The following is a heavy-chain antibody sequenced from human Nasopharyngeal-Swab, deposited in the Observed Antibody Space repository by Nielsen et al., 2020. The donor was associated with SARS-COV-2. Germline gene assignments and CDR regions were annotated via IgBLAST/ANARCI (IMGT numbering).Heavy chain of an antibody. J-gene: IGHJ4*02. D-gene: IGHD4-11*01. Sequence: ASVKVSCKASGYTFTSYDINWVRQAPGQGLEWMGRINPNSGGTNYAQKFQGRVTMTRDTSISTAYMELSRLRSDDTAVYYCARDLDYSNSYFDYWGQGTLVTVSS. CDR3: ARDLDYSNSYFDY. CDR1: GYTFTSYD. V-gene: IGHV1-2*06. CDR2: INPNSGGT.